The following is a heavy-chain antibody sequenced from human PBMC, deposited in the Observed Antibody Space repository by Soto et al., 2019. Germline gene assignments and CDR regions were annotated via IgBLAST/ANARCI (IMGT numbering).Heavy chain of an antibody. D-gene: IGHD6-13*01. CDR2: IDWDDDK. Sequence: SGPTLVNPTQTLTLTCTFSGFSLSTSGMCVSWVRQPPGKALEWLARIDWDDDKYYSTSLKTRLTISKDTSKNQVVLTMTNMDPVDTATYYCARIPLSSSWYRRYYFDYWGQGTLVTVSS. CDR3: ARIPLSSSWYRRYYFDY. CDR1: GFSLSTSGMC. V-gene: IGHV2-70*11. J-gene: IGHJ4*02.